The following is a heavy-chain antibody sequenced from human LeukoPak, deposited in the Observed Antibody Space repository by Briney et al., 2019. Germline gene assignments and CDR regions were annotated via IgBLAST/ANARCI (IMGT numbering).Heavy chain of an antibody. CDR3: AKAAVAGSDFDY. CDR1: GFTFDDYA. D-gene: IGHD6-19*01. CDR2: ISWNSGSI. V-gene: IGHV3-9*01. J-gene: IGHJ4*02. Sequence: PGRSLRLSCAASGFTFDDYAMHWVRHAPGKGLEWVSGISWNSGSIGYADSVKGRFTISRDNAKNSLYLQMNSLRAEDTALYYCAKAAVAGSDFDYWGQGTLVTVSS.